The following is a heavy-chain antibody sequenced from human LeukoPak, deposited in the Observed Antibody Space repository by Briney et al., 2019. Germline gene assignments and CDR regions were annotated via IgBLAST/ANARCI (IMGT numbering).Heavy chain of an antibody. CDR1: GGSISSGGYY. D-gene: IGHD3-3*01. CDR2: IYYSGST. CDR3: ARGRIFGVVRYGMDA. Sequence: SETLSLTCTVSGGSISSGGYYWSWIRQHPGKGLEWIGYIYYSGSTYYSPSLKSRVTISVDTSKNQFSLKLSSVTAADTAVYYCARGRIFGVVRYGMDAWGQGTTVTVSS. V-gene: IGHV4-31*03. J-gene: IGHJ6*02.